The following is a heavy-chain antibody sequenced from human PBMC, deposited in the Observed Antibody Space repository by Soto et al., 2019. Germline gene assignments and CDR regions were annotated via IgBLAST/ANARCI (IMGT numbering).Heavy chain of an antibody. CDR3: ARRIPFGYGMDV. CDR1: GFTFSSYA. CDR2: ITSNGGNT. Sequence: EVQLVESGGGLVLPGGSLRLSCAASGFTFSSYAMHWVRQAPGKGLECVSAITSNGGNTDYENSVKGRFTISRDNSKNTLYLQMGSLRAEDMAVYYCARRIPFGYGMDVWGQGTTVTVSS. D-gene: IGHD2-21*01. V-gene: IGHV3-64*01. J-gene: IGHJ6*02.